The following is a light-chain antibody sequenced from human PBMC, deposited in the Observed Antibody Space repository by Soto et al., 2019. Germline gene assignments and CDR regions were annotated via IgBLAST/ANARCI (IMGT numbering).Light chain of an antibody. V-gene: IGLV1-47*01. CDR2: GNN. CDR3: AVWDDSLSGVV. J-gene: IGLJ3*02. Sequence: QSVLTQPPSASGTPGQKVTISSSGTSSNIGSNYVFWYQHLPGTATKLLIYGNNQRPSGVPDRFSGSRSGTSASLAISGLRPEDEADYYCAVWDDSLSGVVFGGGTEFTVL. CDR1: SSNIGSNY.